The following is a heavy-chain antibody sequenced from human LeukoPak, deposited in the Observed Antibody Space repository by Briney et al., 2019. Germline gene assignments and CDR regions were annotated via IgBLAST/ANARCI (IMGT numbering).Heavy chain of an antibody. CDR1: GFTFSSYA. CDR3: AKRTSSGSIDY. Sequence: PGGSLRLSCAASGFTFSSYAMHWVRQAPGKGLEWVAVISYDGSNKYYADSVKGRFTISRDNSKNTLYLQMNSLRAEDTAVYYCAKRTSSGSIDYWGQGTLVTVSS. D-gene: IGHD3-22*01. V-gene: IGHV3-30*04. J-gene: IGHJ4*02. CDR2: ISYDGSNK.